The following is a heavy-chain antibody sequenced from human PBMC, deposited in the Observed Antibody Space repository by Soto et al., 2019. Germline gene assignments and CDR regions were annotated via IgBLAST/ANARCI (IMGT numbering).Heavy chain of an antibody. CDR1: GGTFSSYA. J-gene: IGHJ6*02. CDR3: ARVDTGYCSGGSCSPIDYYCYGMDV. Sequence: QVQLVQSGAEVKKPGSSVKVSCKASGGTFSSYAISWVRQAPGQGLEWMGGIIPIFGTANYAQKFQGRVTISGDESSSRAYMELSSLRSEDTAVFYCARVDTGYCSGGSCSPIDYYCYGMDVWGRGTTVTVSS. V-gene: IGHV1-69*01. D-gene: IGHD2-15*01. CDR2: IIPIFGTA.